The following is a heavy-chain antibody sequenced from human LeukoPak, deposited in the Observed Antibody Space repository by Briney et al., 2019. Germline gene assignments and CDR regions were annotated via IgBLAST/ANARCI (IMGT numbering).Heavy chain of an antibody. V-gene: IGHV3-23*01. J-gene: IGHJ4*02. CDR1: GFSVSSFG. Sequence: GGSLRLSCAVSGFSVSSFGMSWVRQAPGKGLEWISAISLNGETTWYADSVKGRFIISRDDSKNTLYLQLTSLRAEDTAVYYCAQGFSSGWYPYWGQGSLVSVSS. CDR2: ISLNGETT. D-gene: IGHD6-19*01. CDR3: AQGFSSGWYPY.